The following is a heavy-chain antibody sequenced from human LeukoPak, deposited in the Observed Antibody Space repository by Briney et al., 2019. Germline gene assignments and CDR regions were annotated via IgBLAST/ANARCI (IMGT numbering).Heavy chain of an antibody. J-gene: IGHJ6*03. Sequence: PSETLSLTCTVSGGSISSYYWSWIRQPPGKGLEWIGYIYYSGSTNYNPSLKSRVTISVDTSKNQFSLKLSSVTAADTAVYYCARGSASYGGKLGHYYYYYMDIWGKGTTVTVSS. CDR2: IYYSGST. V-gene: IGHV4-59*01. CDR1: GGSISSYY. CDR3: ARGSASYGGKLGHYYYYYMDI. D-gene: IGHD4-23*01.